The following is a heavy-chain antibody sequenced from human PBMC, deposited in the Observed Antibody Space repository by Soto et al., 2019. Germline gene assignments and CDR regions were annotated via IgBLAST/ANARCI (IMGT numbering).Heavy chain of an antibody. CDR2: INPNSGGT. CDR3: ARDVTMVRGVSYYYYYYGMDV. CDR1: VYTFTGYD. V-gene: IGHV1-2*04. J-gene: IGHJ6*02. Sequence: ASLKVSCKSSVYTFTGYDIHCVRPAPGQGLEWMGWINPNSGGTNYAQKFQGWVTMTRDTSISTAYMELSRLRSDDAAVYYCARDVTMVRGVSYYYYYYGMDVWGQGTTVNVS. D-gene: IGHD3-10*01.